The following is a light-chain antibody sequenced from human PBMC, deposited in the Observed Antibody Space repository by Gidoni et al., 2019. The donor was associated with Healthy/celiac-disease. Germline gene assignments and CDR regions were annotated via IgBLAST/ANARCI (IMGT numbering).Light chain of an antibody. CDR2: DAS. CDR3: QQRSNWPPEYT. CDR1: QSVSSY. Sequence: EIVLPQSPATLSLSPEERATLSCRASQSVSSYLAWYQQKPGQAPRLLIYDASNRATGIPARFSGSGSGTDFTLTISSIEPEDFAVYNCQQRSNWPPEYTFGQGTKLEIK. V-gene: IGKV3-11*01. J-gene: IGKJ2*01.